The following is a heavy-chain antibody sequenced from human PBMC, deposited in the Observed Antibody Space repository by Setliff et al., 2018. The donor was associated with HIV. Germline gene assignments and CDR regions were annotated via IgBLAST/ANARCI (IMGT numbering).Heavy chain of an antibody. D-gene: IGHD6-19*01. J-gene: IGHJ5*02. CDR3: LLPCTSGWHNWADP. CDR2: IRSKADKYAT. CDR1: GFTFSGAE. Sequence: PGESLKISCAASGFTFSGAEIHWVRQVSGEGLEWVGRIRSKADKYATDYGASAKGRFIISRDDSKKTAYLQMSSLRAEDTAMYYCLLPCTSGWHNWADPWGQGTLVTAPQ. V-gene: IGHV3-73*01.